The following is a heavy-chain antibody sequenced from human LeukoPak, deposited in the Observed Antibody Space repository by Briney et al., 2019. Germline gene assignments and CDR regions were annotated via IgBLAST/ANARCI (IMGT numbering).Heavy chain of an antibody. D-gene: IGHD6-25*01. CDR1: GDSISLSFYY. CDR3: ARGKRQFPKVIGY. J-gene: IGHJ4*02. V-gene: IGHV4-39*07. Sequence: SETLSLTCSVSGDSISLSFYYWGWICQPPGKALEWIGSVYYSGTTSYNPSLKSRVTISVDTSKNQFSLKLSSVTAADTAVYYCARGKRQFPKVIGYWGQGTLVTVSS. CDR2: VYYSGTT.